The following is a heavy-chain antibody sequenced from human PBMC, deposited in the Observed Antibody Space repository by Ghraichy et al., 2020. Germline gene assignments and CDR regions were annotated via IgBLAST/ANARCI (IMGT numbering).Heavy chain of an antibody. CDR1: GGSFSHYY. V-gene: IGHV4-34*01. CDR2: INHSETT. D-gene: IGHD3-22*01. J-gene: IGHJ4*02. Sequence: SETLSLTCAVYGGSFSHYYWSWIRQPPGKGLEWIGEINHSETTNSNPFLKSRFTISVDTSKNQFSLKLSSVTAADTAVYYCARGHTGGYYYRNLDYWGQGTLVTVSS. CDR3: ARGHTGGYYYRNLDY.